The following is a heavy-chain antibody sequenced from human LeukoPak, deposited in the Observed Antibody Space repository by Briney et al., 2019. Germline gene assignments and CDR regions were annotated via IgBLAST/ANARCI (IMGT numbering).Heavy chain of an antibody. V-gene: IGHV4-34*01. J-gene: IGHJ4*02. CDR2: INHSGST. CDR3: ARGRQRKDFLFGY. Sequence: SETLSLTCAVYGGSFSGYYWSWIRQPPGKGLEWIGEINHSGSTNYNPSLKSRVTISVDTSKNQFSLKLSSVTAADTAVYYCARGRQRKDFLFGYWSQGTLVTVSS. CDR1: GGSFSGYY. D-gene: IGHD2-15*01.